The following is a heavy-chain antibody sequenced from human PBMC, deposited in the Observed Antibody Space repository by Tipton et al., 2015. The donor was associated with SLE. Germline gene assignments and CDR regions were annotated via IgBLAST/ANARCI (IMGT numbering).Heavy chain of an antibody. V-gene: IGHV4-61*05. CDR3: ASGYSSSSHVDY. J-gene: IGHJ4*02. CDR2: IYYSGST. Sequence: TLSLTCTVSGGSISSSSYYWGWIRQPPGKGLEWIGYIYYSGSTNYNPSLKSRVTISVDTSKNQFSLKLSSVTAADTAVYYCASGYSSSSHVDYWGQGTLVTVSS. D-gene: IGHD6-6*01. CDR1: GGSISSSSYY.